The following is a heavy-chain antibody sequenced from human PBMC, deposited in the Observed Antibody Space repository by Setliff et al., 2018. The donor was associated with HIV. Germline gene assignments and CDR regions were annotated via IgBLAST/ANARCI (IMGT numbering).Heavy chain of an antibody. J-gene: IGHJ6*03. CDR2: IYTSGIT. CDR1: GDSISSYY. Sequence: PSETLSLTCTVSGDSISSYYWSWIRQPPGKGLEWIGYIYTSGITDYNPSLESRVTISGDTSKNQFSLKLSSVTAADTAVYYCARDRRGYYYGSGSCYMDVWGTGTTVTVSS. V-gene: IGHV4-4*08. CDR3: ARDRRGYYYGSGSCYMDV. D-gene: IGHD3-10*01.